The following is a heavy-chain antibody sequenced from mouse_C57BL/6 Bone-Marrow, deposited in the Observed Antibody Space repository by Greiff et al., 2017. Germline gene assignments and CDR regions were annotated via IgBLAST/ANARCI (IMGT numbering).Heavy chain of an antibody. CDR1: GYTFTSYW. CDR3: AKTFSDY. J-gene: IGHJ2*01. CDR2: IDPSDSYT. V-gene: IGHV1-59*01. Sequence: QVQLQQPGAELVRPGTSVKLSCKASGYTFTSYWMHWVKQRPGQGLEWIGVIDPSDSYTNYNQKFKGKATLTVDTSSSTAYMQLSSLTSEDSAVYYCAKTFSDYWGQGTTLPVSS.